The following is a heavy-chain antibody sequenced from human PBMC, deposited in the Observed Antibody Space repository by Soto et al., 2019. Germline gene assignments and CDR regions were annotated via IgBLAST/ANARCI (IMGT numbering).Heavy chain of an antibody. D-gene: IGHD3-9*01. CDR1: GFPFSAYA. J-gene: IGHJ5*02. V-gene: IGHV3-30*03. CDR2: ISSDGSNK. CDR3: ARTGETGYDWGWFDP. Sequence: QVHLVESGGGVVQPGRSQRLSCAASGFPFSAYAMHWVRQAPGRGLEWLAVISSDGSNKHYADSVKGRFSIYRDNYENTVYLQMNSLGTEDTAAYYCARTGETGYDWGWFDPWGQGTLVTVSS.